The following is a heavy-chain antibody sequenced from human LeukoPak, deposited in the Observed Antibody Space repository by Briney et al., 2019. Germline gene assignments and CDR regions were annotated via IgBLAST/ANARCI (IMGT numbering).Heavy chain of an antibody. V-gene: IGHV3-7*01. Sequence: PGGSLRLSCAASGFTFSNHWMSWVRQAPGKGLEWVATIKKDGGQKDYMDSVRGRFTVSRDSARTSLYLQMNSLTAEDTAVYFCARGGYFRPYDYWGQGTLVTVSS. J-gene: IGHJ4*01. CDR3: ARGGYFRPYDY. D-gene: IGHD5-12*01. CDR1: GFTFSNHW. CDR2: IKKDGGQK.